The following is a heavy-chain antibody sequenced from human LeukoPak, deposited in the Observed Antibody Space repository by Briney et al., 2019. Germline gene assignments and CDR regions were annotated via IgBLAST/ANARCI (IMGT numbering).Heavy chain of an antibody. D-gene: IGHD1-26*01. J-gene: IGHJ3*02. CDR1: GFTLRSYR. Sequence: AGGALRLSCAASGFTLRSYRMHWVRQAPGKGLVWVSRIKSDGSKTSYADSVKGRFTISRDNAKNTLYLQMNSLRAQDTALYYCARDPHGGSGSDPHDAFDIWGQGTMVTVSS. CDR3: ARDPHGGSGSDPHDAFDI. CDR2: IKSDGSKT. V-gene: IGHV3-74*01.